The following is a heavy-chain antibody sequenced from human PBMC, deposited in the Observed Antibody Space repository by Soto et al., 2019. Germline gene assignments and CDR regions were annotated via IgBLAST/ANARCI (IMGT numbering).Heavy chain of an antibody. D-gene: IGHD3-22*01. CDR1: GYTFTSYA. J-gene: IGHJ4*02. V-gene: IGHV1-3*01. CDR2: SNAGNGNT. Sequence: AASVKVSCKASGYTFTSYAMHWVRQAPGQRLEWMGWSNAGNGNTKYSQKFQGRVTITRDTSASTAYMELSSLRSEDTAVYYCARMYYYDSSGYYFPLYFDYWGQGTLVTVSS. CDR3: ARMYYYDSSGYYFPLYFDY.